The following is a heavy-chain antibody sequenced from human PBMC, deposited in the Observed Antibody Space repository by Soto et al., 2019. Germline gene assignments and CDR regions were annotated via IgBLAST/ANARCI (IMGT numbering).Heavy chain of an antibody. CDR1: NGSISGFY. J-gene: IGHJ4*02. V-gene: IGHV4-59*12. D-gene: IGHD1-26*01. CDR3: VRVGVGIGNHFDS. CDR2: IHYSGRT. Sequence: PSETLSLTCSVSNGSISGFYWTWIRQPPGKILEWIGYIHYSGRTDYNPSLTIRATMSVDTSKNQFSLNLKSITAADTAVYYCVRVGVGIGNHFDSWGRGTLVTVSS.